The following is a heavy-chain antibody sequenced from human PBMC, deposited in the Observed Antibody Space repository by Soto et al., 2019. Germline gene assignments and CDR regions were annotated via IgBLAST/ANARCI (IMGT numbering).Heavy chain of an antibody. CDR3: ANGGEHSGSYGDAFDI. CDR2: ISGSGCST. Sequence: GGSLRLSCAASGFTFSSYAMSWVRQAPGKGLEWVSAISGSGCSTYYADSVKGRFTISRDNSKNTLYLQMNSLRAEDTAVYYCANGGEHSGSYGDAFDIWGQGTMVTVSS. J-gene: IGHJ3*02. CDR1: GFTFSSYA. V-gene: IGHV3-23*01. D-gene: IGHD1-26*01.